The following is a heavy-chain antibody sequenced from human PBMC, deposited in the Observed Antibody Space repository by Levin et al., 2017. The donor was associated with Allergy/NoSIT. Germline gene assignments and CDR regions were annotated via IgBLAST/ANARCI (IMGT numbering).Heavy chain of an antibody. CDR3: AKFTRPACVYDSSDSYDM. J-gene: IGHJ3*02. D-gene: IGHD3-22*01. CDR2: IHDSGRYT. V-gene: IGHV3-23*01. Sequence: GGSLRLSCAASGFTFSSYAMSWVRQAPGKGLEWVSGIHDSGRYTYYADSVKGRFTISRDNSKNTLYLQMNSLGVEDTALYYCAKFTRPACVYDSSDSYDMWGQGTMVTVSS. CDR1: GFTFSSYA.